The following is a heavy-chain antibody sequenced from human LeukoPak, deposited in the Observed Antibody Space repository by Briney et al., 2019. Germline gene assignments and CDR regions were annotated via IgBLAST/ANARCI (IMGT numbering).Heavy chain of an antibody. D-gene: IGHD1-1*01. CDR1: GASISTVGYS. Sequence: PSETLSLTCALSGASISTVGYSWSWIRQPPGKGLEWVGYIFPTGSTSYNPSLKSRLTLSLDRSNNQFSLRLNSVTAADTAVYYCARMAGRTVDHWGQGTLVTVSS. CDR2: IFPTGST. J-gene: IGHJ4*02. V-gene: IGHV4-30-2*01. CDR3: ARMAGRTVDH.